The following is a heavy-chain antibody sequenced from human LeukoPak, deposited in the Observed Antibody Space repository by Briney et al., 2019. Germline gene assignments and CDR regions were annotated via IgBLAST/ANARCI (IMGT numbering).Heavy chain of an antibody. CDR2: ISSSRSYI. CDR3: AKDRGQLLNDAFDI. D-gene: IGHD2-2*01. CDR1: GFTFSSYS. Sequence: GGSLRLSCAASGFTFSSYSMNWVRQAPGKGLEWVSTISSSRSYIYYADSVKGRFTISRDNSKNTLYLQMNSLRAEDTALYYCAKDRGQLLNDAFDIWGQGTMVAVSS. J-gene: IGHJ3*02. V-gene: IGHV3-21*04.